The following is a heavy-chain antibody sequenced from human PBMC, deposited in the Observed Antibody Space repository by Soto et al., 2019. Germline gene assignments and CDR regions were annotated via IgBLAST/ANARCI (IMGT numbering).Heavy chain of an antibody. D-gene: IGHD6-13*01. J-gene: IGHJ6*02. CDR1: GGTFSSYA. CDR2: IIPIFGTA. V-gene: IGHV1-69*13. CDR3: ARLSGKSAHENYYYYYGMDV. Sequence: GASVKVSCKASGGTFSSYAISWVRQAPGQGLEWMGGIIPIFGTANYAQKFQGRVTITADESTSTAYMELSSLRSEDTAVYYFARLSGKSAHENYYYYYGMDVWGQGTTVTVSS.